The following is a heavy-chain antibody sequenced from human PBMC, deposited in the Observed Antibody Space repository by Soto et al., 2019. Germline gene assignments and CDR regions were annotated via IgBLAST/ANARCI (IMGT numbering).Heavy chain of an antibody. CDR3: TRRQYLDY. V-gene: IGHV3-49*03. CDR2: IRSKSFGGTT. CDR1: GFTFGEYA. Sequence: PGGSLRLSCTASGFTFGEYAMSWFRQAPGKGLEWVGYIRSKSFGGTTEYAASVKGRFTISRDDSKSIAYLQMDSLETEDTAVYYCTRRQYLDYWGQGILVTVS. J-gene: IGHJ4*02.